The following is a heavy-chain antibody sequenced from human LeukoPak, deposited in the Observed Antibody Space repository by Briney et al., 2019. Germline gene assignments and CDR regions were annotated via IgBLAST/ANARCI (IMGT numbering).Heavy chain of an antibody. CDR1: GGSISSGGYS. Sequence: SETLSLTCAVSGGSISSGGYSWSWIRQPPGKGLEWIGYIYYSGSTYYNPSLKSRVTISVDTSKNQFSLKLSSVTAADTAVYYCARAYGSGSYDPPGYWGQGTLVTVSS. J-gene: IGHJ4*02. CDR2: IYYSGST. V-gene: IGHV4-30-4*01. CDR3: ARAYGSGSYDPPGY. D-gene: IGHD3-10*01.